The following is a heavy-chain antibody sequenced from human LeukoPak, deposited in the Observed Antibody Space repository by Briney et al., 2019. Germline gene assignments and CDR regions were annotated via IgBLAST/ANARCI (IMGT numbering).Heavy chain of an antibody. Sequence: PGGSLRLSCAASGFTFSSYSMNWVRQAPGKGLEWVSSISSSSSYIYYVASVKGRFTISRDNAKNSLYLQMNSLRAEDTAVYYCAKLPTEYCSSTSCFGPLTYYFDYWGQGTLVTVSS. CDR3: AKLPTEYCSSTSCFGPLTYYFDY. CDR1: GFTFSSYS. D-gene: IGHD2-2*01. V-gene: IGHV3-21*04. J-gene: IGHJ4*02. CDR2: ISSSSSYI.